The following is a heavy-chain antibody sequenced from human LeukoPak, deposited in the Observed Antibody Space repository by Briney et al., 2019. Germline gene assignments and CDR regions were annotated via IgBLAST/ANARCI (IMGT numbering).Heavy chain of an antibody. CDR2: INHSGST. J-gene: IGHJ5*02. D-gene: IGHD6-13*01. CDR3: ARGFNSRGWFDP. V-gene: IGHV4-34*01. Sequence: SETLSLTCAVYGGSFSGYYWSWIRQPPGKGLEWIGEINHSGSTNYNPSLKSRVTISVDTSKNQVSLKLSSVTAADTAVYYCARGFNSRGWFDPWGQGTLVTVSS. CDR1: GGSFSGYY.